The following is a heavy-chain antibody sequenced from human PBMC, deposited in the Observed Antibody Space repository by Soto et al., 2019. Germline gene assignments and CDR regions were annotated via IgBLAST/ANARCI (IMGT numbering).Heavy chain of an antibody. Sequence: ETLSLTCAVSGYSISSGYYWCCIRQPPGKGLEWIGSIYHSGSTYYNPSLKSRVTISVDTSKNQFSLKLSSVTAADTAVYYCARDLRADSAARRTLTVFYYGMDVWGQGTTVTVSS. CDR1: GYSISSGYY. D-gene: IGHD6-6*01. J-gene: IGHJ6*02. V-gene: IGHV4-38-2*02. CDR3: ARDLRADSAARRTLTVFYYGMDV. CDR2: IYHSGST.